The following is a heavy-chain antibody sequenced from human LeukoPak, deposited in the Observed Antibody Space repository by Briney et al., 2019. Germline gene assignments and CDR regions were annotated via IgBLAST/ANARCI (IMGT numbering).Heavy chain of an antibody. V-gene: IGHV4-34*01. J-gene: IGHJ4*02. D-gene: IGHD5-24*01. CDR3: ARLDGSNYTPDY. CDR1: GGSFRGYS. Sequence: SETLSLTCAVYGGSFRGYSWSWVRQPPGKGLEWLGEINHSGSTNYNPSLKSRLTISVQTSKNQFSLRVSSVTAADTAMYYCARLDGSNYTPDYWGQGTLVTVSS. CDR2: INHSGST.